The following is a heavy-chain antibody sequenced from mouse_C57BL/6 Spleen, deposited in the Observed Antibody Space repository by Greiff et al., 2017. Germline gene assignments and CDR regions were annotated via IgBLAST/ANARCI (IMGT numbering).Heavy chain of an antibody. CDR2: IYPGSGST. J-gene: IGHJ2*01. CDR1: GYTFTSYW. CDR3: AREHNYYGSSPYYFDY. Sequence: QVQLQQPGTELVKPGASVKLSCKASGYTFTSYWMHWVKQRPGQGLEWIGNIYPGSGSTNYNEKFKSKATLTVDTSSSTAYMQLSSLTSEDSAVYYCAREHNYYGSSPYYFDYWGQGTTLTVSS. D-gene: IGHD1-1*01. V-gene: IGHV1-53*01.